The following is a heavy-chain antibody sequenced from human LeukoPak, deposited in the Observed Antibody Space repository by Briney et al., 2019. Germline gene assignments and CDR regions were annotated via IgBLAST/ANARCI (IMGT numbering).Heavy chain of an antibody. CDR2: INANGINT. CDR3: ARNYYDSSGYYYHDY. D-gene: IGHD3-22*01. Sequence: PGGSLRLSCAASGFAFNFYAMSWVRQAPGKGLQWVSTINANGINTYYADSVKGRFTISRDNSKNTLYLQMNSLRAEDTAVYYCARNYYDSSGYYYHDYWGQGTLVTVSS. CDR1: GFAFNFYA. J-gene: IGHJ4*02. V-gene: IGHV3-23*01.